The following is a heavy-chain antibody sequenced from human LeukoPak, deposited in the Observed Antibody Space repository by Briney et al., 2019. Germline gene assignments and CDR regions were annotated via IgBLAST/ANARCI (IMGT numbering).Heavy chain of an antibody. CDR1: GSTFSSYG. D-gene: IGHD3-22*01. CDR2: ISYDGSNK. Sequence: GGSLRLSCAASGSTFSSYGMHWVRQAPGKGLEWVAVISYDGSNKYYADSVKGRFTISRDNSKNTLYLQMNSLRAEDTAVYYCAKPCTLGYYYDSSGDYYFDYWGQGTLVTVSS. J-gene: IGHJ4*02. V-gene: IGHV3-30*18. CDR3: AKPCTLGYYYDSSGDYYFDY.